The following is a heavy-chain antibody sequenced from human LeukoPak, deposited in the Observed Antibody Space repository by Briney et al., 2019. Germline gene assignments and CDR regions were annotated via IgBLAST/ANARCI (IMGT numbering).Heavy chain of an antibody. CDR3: AGDSGSYSGYYYYYYMDV. CDR2: IYHSGST. V-gene: IGHV4-38-2*02. D-gene: IGHD1-26*01. Sequence: KPSETLSLTCTVSGYSISSGYYWGWIRQPPGEGLEWIGSIYHSGSTYYNPSLKSRVTISVDTSKNHFPLKLTSVTAADTAVYYCAGDSGSYSGYYYYYYMDVWGKGTTVTVSS. CDR1: GYSISSGYY. J-gene: IGHJ6*03.